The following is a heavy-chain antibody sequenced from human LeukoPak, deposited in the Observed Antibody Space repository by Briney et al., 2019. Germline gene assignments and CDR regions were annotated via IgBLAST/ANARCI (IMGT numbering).Heavy chain of an antibody. Sequence: SVRVSCKASGFTFTSSAMQWVRQARGQRLEWIGWIVVGSGNTNYAQKFQERVTITRDMSTSTAYMELSSLRSEDTAVYYCAASTYYYDSSGPDAFDIWGQGTMVTVSS. V-gene: IGHV1-58*02. CDR3: AASTYYYDSSGPDAFDI. CDR2: IVVGSGNT. J-gene: IGHJ3*02. CDR1: GFTFTSSA. D-gene: IGHD3-22*01.